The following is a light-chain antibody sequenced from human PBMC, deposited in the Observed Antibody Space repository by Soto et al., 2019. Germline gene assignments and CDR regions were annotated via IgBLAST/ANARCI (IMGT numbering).Light chain of an antibody. Sequence: EIVMTQSPATLSLSPGERATLSCRASQSVSSDLAWYQQKPGQAPRLLIYDASTRATGIPARFSGGGSGTEFTLTISSLQSEDSAIYYCQQYHDWPPITFGPGTKVNIK. CDR2: DAS. V-gene: IGKV3-15*01. CDR3: QQYHDWPPIT. J-gene: IGKJ3*01. CDR1: QSVSSD.